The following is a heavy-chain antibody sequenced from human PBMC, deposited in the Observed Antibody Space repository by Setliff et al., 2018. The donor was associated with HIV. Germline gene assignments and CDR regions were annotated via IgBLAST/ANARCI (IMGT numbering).Heavy chain of an antibody. D-gene: IGHD2-21*01. Sequence: PSETLSLTCTVSGYSISSRYYWGWIRQSPGKGLEWIGSIYHSGSTQYNPSLKSRVTISVDTPKNQFSLKLSSVTAADTAVYYCAQMSISASVYFDYWGQGTLVTVSS. CDR3: AQMSISASVYFDY. CDR2: IYHSGST. V-gene: IGHV4-38-2*02. CDR1: GYSISSRYY. J-gene: IGHJ4*02.